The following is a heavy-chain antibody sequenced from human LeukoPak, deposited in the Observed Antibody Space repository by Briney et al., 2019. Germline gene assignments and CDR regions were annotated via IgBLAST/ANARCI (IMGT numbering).Heavy chain of an antibody. CDR2: ISGSGGST. J-gene: IGHJ4*02. CDR1: GFTFSSYA. V-gene: IGHV3-23*01. D-gene: IGHD2-15*01. Sequence: GGSLRLSCAASGFTFSSYAMSWVRQAPGKGLEWVSAISGSGGSTYYADSVKGRSTISRDNSKNMLYLQMNSLRAEDTAVYYCARDIAVVVAATPGYFDYWGQGTLVTVSS. CDR3: ARDIAVVVAATPGYFDY.